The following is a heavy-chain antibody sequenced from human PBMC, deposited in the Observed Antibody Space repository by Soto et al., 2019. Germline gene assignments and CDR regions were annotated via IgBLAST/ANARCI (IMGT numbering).Heavy chain of an antibody. D-gene: IGHD5-12*01. V-gene: IGHV4-30-4*01. Sequence: SETLSLTCTVSGASISSGDYYWTWIRQPPEKGLEWIGYIYYSGTTYYNPSLKSRVSISLGTSKNRFSLQLTSVTAADTGVYYCALRFGTAWGQGTTVTVSS. J-gene: IGHJ6*02. CDR3: ALRFGTA. CDR1: GASISSGDYY. CDR2: IYYSGTT.